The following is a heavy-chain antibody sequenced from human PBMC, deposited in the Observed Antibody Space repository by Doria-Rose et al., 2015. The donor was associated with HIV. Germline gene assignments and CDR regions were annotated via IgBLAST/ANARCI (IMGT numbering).Heavy chain of an antibody. CDR1: GGSVASGTPY. D-gene: IGHD6-25*01. Sequence: QVQLQESGPGLVKPSETLSLTCTVSGGSVASGTPYWDWIRQTPGKGLEWIGTIYYSGTTYYNPSLRGRVTISLHRSKNQYSLKLISVTAADTGVYYCAKQAVNWFDPWGQGTLVTVSS. CDR2: IYYSGTT. J-gene: IGHJ5*02. V-gene: IGHV4-39*01. CDR3: AKQAVNWFDP.